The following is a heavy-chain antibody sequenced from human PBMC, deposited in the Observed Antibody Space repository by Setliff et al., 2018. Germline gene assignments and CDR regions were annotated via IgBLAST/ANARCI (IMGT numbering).Heavy chain of an antibody. CDR1: GASISDSY. V-gene: IGHV4-4*08. CDR2: ILTTGST. D-gene: IGHD2-2*01. J-gene: IGHJ5*02. CDR3: ARDGPHCVTSSCPGAWFDP. Sequence: PSETLSLTCGVSGASISDSYWSWIRQPPGKGLEWIGHILTTGSTNYNPSLKSRVTISLDTSKNQFSLKLSSVTAADTAVYYCARDGPHCVTSSCPGAWFDPWGQGTLVTVSS.